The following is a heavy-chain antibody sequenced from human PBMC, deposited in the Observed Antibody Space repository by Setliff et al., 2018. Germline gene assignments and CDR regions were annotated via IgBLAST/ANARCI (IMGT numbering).Heavy chain of an antibody. Sequence: PSETLSLTCTVSGDSISSTSYQWGWVRQPPGKGLEWIGSIYYTGTAYYNPSLKSRVTISVDTSKNQFSLQVTSLAATDTALYFCARHEFVGGYYGSVTYRHFDYWGQGIWGTVSS. V-gene: IGHV4-39*01. CDR3: ARHEFVGGYYGSVTYRHFDY. J-gene: IGHJ4*02. D-gene: IGHD3-10*01. CDR2: IYYTGTA. CDR1: GDSISSTSYQ.